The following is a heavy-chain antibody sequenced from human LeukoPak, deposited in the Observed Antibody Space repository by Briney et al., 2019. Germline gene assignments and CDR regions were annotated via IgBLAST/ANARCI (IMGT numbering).Heavy chain of an antibody. CDR2: INPNSSGT. V-gene: IGHV1-2*02. D-gene: IGHD1-1*01. CDR1: GYTFTAYY. Sequence: ASVTVSCKASGYTFTAYYMHLVRQAPGEGLEWMGWINPNSSGTKYAQKFQGSVTMTRDTSISTAYMELSRLRSDDTAVYYCARNPSTTGTTDYWGQGTLVTVSS. CDR3: ARNPSTTGTTDY. J-gene: IGHJ4*02.